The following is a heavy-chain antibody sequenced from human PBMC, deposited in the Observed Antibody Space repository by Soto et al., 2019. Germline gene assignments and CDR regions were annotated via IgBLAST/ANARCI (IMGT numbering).Heavy chain of an antibody. CDR2: ISHDGTKT. D-gene: IGHD5-18*01. CDR3: AKDRRDGYTTCSRCYGVDV. J-gene: IGHJ6*02. CDR1: GFSFSDYG. V-gene: IGHV3-30*18. Sequence: GGSLRLSCAAAGFSFSDYGMHWVRQAPGKGLEWVAVISHDGTKTYYSDSVKGRFTVSRDNSKNMLYVQMVSLRPDDTAVYSCAKDRRDGYTTCSRCYGVDVWGQGTTVTVSS.